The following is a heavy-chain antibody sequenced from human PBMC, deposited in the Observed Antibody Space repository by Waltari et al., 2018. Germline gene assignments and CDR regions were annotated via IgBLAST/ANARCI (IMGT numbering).Heavy chain of an antibody. CDR2: MDFDGSGT. J-gene: IGHJ3*02. D-gene: IGHD3-16*01. Sequence: EVQLVESGGGLVQPGGSLRLSCAASGLTLRSYWMHWVRQAPGKGLVWVSSMDFDGSGTSYADSVKGRFTISRDNAKNTVYLQINSVRAEDTAVYYCIRDFGEPGATNVFDIWGQGTMVTVSS. V-gene: IGHV3-74*01. CDR1: GLTLRSYW. CDR3: IRDFGEPGATNVFDI.